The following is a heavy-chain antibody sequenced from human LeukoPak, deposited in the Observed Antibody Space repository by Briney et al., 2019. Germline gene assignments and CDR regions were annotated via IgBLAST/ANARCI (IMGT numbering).Heavy chain of an antibody. CDR2: IYYSGNT. J-gene: IGHJ4*02. Sequence: SETLSLTCTVSGGSISSYYWSWIRQPPGKGLEWIGYIYYSGNTNYNPSLKSRVTISLDTSKNQFSLKLSSVTAADTAIYYCARVVSNYYFDYWGQGTLVTVSS. CDR1: GGSISSYY. D-gene: IGHD4-4*01. CDR3: ARVVSNYYFDY. V-gene: IGHV4-59*12.